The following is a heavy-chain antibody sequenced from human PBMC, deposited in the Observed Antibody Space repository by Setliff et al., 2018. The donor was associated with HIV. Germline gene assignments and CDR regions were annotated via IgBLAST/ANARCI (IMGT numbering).Heavy chain of an antibody. CDR1: GGSISNHY. CDR2: IYYSGST. J-gene: IGHJ5*02. V-gene: IGHV4-59*11. D-gene: IGHD6-6*01. Sequence: SETLSLTCIVSGGSISNHYWSWIRQPPGKGLEWIGYIYYSGSTNYNPSLKSRVAISVNTSKNQFSLKLSSVTAVDTAVYFCARGGRSLAAQTWFDRWGQGTLVTVSS. CDR3: ARGGRSLAAQTWFDR.